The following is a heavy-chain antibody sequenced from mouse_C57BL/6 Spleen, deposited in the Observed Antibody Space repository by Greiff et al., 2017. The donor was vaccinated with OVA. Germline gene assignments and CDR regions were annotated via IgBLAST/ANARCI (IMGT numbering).Heavy chain of an antibody. CDR1: GYTFTDYN. CDR3: ARGGQLRRTLDY. Sequence: VQLKESGPELVKPGASVKIPCKASGYTFTDYNMDWVKQSHGKSLEWIGDINPNNGGTIYNQKFKGKATLTVDKSSSTAYMELRSLTSEDTAVYYCARGGQLRRTLDYWGQGTTLTVSS. J-gene: IGHJ2*01. V-gene: IGHV1-18*01. CDR2: INPNNGGT. D-gene: IGHD3-2*02.